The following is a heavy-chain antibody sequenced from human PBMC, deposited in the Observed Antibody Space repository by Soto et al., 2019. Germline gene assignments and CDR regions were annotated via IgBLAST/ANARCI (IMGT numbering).Heavy chain of an antibody. D-gene: IGHD6-13*01. CDR1: GGTFSSYA. CDR3: ARDRSEYSSSCFPSPYYHHYVMAF. CDR2: IIPIFGTA. V-gene: IGHV1-69*13. Sequence: SVKVSCKASGGTFSSYAISWVRQAPGQGLEWMGGIIPIFGTANYAQKFQGRVTITADESTSTAYMELSSLRSEDTAVYYCARDRSEYSSSCFPSPYYHHYVMAFWGQGTSVTVSS. J-gene: IGHJ6*02.